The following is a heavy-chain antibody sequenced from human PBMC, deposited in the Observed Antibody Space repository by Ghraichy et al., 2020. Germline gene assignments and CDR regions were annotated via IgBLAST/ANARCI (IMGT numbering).Heavy chain of an antibody. CDR3: ARGLRTYYYDSSGYYYAY. CDR1: GGSFSGYY. J-gene: IGHJ4*02. CDR2: INHSGST. D-gene: IGHD3-22*01. Sequence: SQTLSLTCAVYGGSFSGYYWSWIRQPPGKGLEWIGEINHSGSTNYNPSLKSRVTISVYTSKNQFSLKLSSVTAADTAVYYCARGLRTYYYDSSGYYYAYWGQGTLVTVSS. V-gene: IGHV4-34*01.